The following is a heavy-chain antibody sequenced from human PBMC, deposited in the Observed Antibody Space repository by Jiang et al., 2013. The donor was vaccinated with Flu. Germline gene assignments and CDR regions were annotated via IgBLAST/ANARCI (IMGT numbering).Heavy chain of an antibody. Sequence: LLKPSETLSLTCAVYGGSFSGYYWSWIRQPPGKGLEWIGEINHSGSTNYNPSLKSRVTISVDTSKNQFSLKLSSVTAADTAVYYCASTPRYYYDSSGYYYSRWFDPWGQGTLVTVSS. V-gene: IGHV4-34*01. CDR2: INHSGST. J-gene: IGHJ5*02. D-gene: IGHD3-22*01. CDR3: ASTPRYYYDSSGYYYSRWFDP. CDR1: GGSFSGYY.